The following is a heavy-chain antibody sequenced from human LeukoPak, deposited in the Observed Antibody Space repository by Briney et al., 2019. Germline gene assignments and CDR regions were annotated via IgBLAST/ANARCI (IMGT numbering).Heavy chain of an antibody. CDR1: GFTFSCYA. CDR3: ARVYYYYYGMDV. J-gene: IGHJ6*02. V-gene: IGHV3-30-3*01. CDR2: ISYDGSNK. Sequence: GGSLRLSCAASGFTFSCYAMHWVRQAPGKGLEWVAVISYDGSNKYYADSVKGRFTISRDNSKNTLYLQMNSLRAEDTAVYYCARVYYYYYGMDVWGQGTTVTVSS.